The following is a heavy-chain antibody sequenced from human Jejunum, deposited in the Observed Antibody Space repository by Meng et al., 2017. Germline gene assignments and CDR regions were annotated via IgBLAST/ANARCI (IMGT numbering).Heavy chain of an antibody. D-gene: IGHD2-15*01. J-gene: IGHJ4*02. CDR1: GVSLSSTGVS. Sequence: QITLKESGPTLVKPTQTLTLTCSLSGVSLSSTGVSVGWIRQPPGKALEWLALIYWDDDKRYSPSLMSRLTITKDTSMNHVVLTMTNIDPVDTGTYYCTHRREDPRSAFYYLDYWGRGTLVTVSS. CDR3: THRREDPRSAFYYLDY. V-gene: IGHV2-5*02. CDR2: IYWDDDK.